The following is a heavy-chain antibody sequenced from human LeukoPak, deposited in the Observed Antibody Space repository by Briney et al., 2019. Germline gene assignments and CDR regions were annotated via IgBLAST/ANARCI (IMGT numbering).Heavy chain of an antibody. CDR1: GFTFSSYA. Sequence: GRSLRLSCAASGFTFSSYAMHWVRQAPGKGLEWVAVISYDGSNKYYADSVKGRFTISRDNSKNTLYLQMGSLRAEDMAVYYCARDASDIVVVPAAVGPFDLWGQGTLVTVSS. D-gene: IGHD2-2*01. CDR3: ARDASDIVVVPAAVGPFDL. CDR2: ISYDGSNK. V-gene: IGHV3-30*14. J-gene: IGHJ4*02.